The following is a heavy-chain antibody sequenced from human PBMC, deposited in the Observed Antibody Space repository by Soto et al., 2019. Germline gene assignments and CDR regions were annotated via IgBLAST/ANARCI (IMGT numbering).Heavy chain of an antibody. CDR3: ARAPDIVVVVAAFMDY. Sequence: GGSLRLSCAASGFTFSSFGMHWVRQAPGKGLEWVAVIWYDGSNKYYADSVKGRFTISRDNSKNTLDLQMNSLRVEDTAVYYCARAPDIVVVVAAFMDYWGQGTLVTVSS. CDR1: GFTFSSFG. V-gene: IGHV3-33*01. J-gene: IGHJ4*02. D-gene: IGHD2-15*01. CDR2: IWYDGSNK.